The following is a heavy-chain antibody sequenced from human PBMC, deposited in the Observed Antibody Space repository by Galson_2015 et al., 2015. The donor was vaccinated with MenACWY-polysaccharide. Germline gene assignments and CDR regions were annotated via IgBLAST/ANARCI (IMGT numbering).Heavy chain of an antibody. V-gene: IGHV3-33*01. D-gene: IGHD2-2*01. CDR1: GFSLSSYG. Sequence: SLRPSCAASGFSLSSYGMHWVGKVPGKGPEWVAVVWYDGSYKYYGDPVKGRFTISRANSKNTLYLQMNSLRAEDTAVYHCARGGSSNSFFFDSWGQGTLVTVSS. CDR3: ARGGSSNSFFFDS. J-gene: IGHJ4*02. CDR2: VWYDGSYK.